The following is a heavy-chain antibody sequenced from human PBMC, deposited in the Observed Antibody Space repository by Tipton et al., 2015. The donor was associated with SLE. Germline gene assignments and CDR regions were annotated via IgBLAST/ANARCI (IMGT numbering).Heavy chain of an antibody. V-gene: IGHV3-21*01. CDR1: GFSFSDYS. CDR2: ITSRSSYI. CDR3: ARVGDYYFDMDV. Sequence: SLRLSCAASGFSFSDYSMNWVRQAPGKGQEWVSFITSRSSYIYYADSVKGRFTVSRDSAENSLYLQMNSLRVEDTAVYFCARVGDYYFDMDVWGKGTTVTVSS. J-gene: IGHJ6*03.